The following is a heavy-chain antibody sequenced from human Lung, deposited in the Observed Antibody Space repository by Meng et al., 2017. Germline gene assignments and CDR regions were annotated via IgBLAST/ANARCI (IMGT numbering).Heavy chain of an antibody. Sequence: VDLQESGPRLVKPSGPLSLTCGVSGGSIRSANWWSWVRQPPGKGLEWIGEISHSGNTNYSPSFRGRVTMSVGRSRDQFSLELNSVTAADTAVYFCARNGAYCLHSWGQGTLVTVSS. D-gene: IGHD4-17*01. J-gene: IGHJ4*02. CDR3: ARNGAYCLHS. V-gene: IGHV4-4*02. CDR1: GGSIRSANW. CDR2: ISHSGNT.